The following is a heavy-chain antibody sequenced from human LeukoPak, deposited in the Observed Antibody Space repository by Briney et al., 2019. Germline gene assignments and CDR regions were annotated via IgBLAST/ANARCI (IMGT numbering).Heavy chain of an antibody. CDR3: ARGSGSYSLYYFDY. Sequence: SETLSLTCAVYGGSFSGYYWSWIRQPPGKGLEWIGEINHSGSTNYNPSLKSRVTISVDTSKNQFSLKLSSVTAADTAVYYCARGSGSYSLYYFDYWGQGTLVTVPS. V-gene: IGHV4-34*01. CDR2: INHSGST. J-gene: IGHJ4*02. D-gene: IGHD1-26*01. CDR1: GGSFSGYY.